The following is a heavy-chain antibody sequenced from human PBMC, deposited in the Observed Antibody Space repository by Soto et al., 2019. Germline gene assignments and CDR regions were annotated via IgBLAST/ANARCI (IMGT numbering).Heavy chain of an antibody. D-gene: IGHD6-19*01. CDR2: IYTSGST. CDR3: ARGAVAGYYYYGMDV. V-gene: IGHV4-4*07. Sequence: SETLSLTCTVSGGSISSYYWSWIRQPAGKGLAWIGRIYTSGSTNYNPSLKSRVTMSVDTSKNQFSLKLSSVTAADTAVYYCARGAVAGYYYYGMDVWGQGTTVTVSS. CDR1: GGSISSYY. J-gene: IGHJ6*02.